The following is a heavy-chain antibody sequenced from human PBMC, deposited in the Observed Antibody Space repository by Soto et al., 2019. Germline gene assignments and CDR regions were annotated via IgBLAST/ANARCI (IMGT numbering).Heavy chain of an antibody. V-gene: IGHV1-3*01. J-gene: IGHJ5*02. CDR3: ARRGTAVFHQDWFGP. Sequence: QVQFVQSGAEVKKPGASVKVSCKASGYTFTRYAMHWVRQAPGQRPEWMGWINVDNGNTKYSQKFQGRVTITRDTSASTAYMELSSLRSEDTAVYHCARRGTAVFHQDWFGPWGPGTLVTVSS. CDR1: GYTFTRYA. CDR2: INVDNGNT. D-gene: IGHD2-21*02.